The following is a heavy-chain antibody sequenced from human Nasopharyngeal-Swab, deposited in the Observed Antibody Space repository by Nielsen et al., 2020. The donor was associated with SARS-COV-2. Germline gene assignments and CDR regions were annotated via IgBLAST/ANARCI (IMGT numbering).Heavy chain of an antibody. V-gene: IGHV4-59*01. CDR1: GGSISSYY. J-gene: IGHJ6*02. CDR3: ARGDYYYGMDV. CDR2: IYYSGST. Sequence: GSLRLSCTVSGGSISSYYWSWIRQPPGKGLEWIGHIYYSGSTNYNPSLKSRVTISVDTSKNQFSLKLSSVTAADTAVYYCARGDYYYGMDVWGQGTTVTVSS.